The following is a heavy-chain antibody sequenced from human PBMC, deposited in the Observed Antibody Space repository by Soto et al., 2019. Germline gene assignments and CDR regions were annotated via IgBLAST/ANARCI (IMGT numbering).Heavy chain of an antibody. D-gene: IGHD6-6*01. Sequence: SETLSLTCAVYGGSFSGYYWSWIRQPPGKGLEWIGEINHSGSTNYNPSLKSRVTISVDTSKNQFSLKLSSVTAADTAVYYCARAPRGIAARTAAYNWFDPWGQGTLVTVSS. V-gene: IGHV4-34*01. J-gene: IGHJ5*02. CDR2: INHSGST. CDR1: GGSFSGYY. CDR3: ARAPRGIAARTAAYNWFDP.